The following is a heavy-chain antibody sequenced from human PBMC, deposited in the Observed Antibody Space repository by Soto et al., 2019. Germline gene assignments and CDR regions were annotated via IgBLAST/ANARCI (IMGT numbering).Heavy chain of an antibody. J-gene: IGHJ6*02. CDR2: IKQDGSEK. CDR1: GFTFSSYW. V-gene: IGHV3-7*05. Sequence: GGSLRLSCAASGFTFSSYWMSWVRQAPGKGLEWVANIKQDGSEKYYVDSVKGRFTISRDNAKNSLYLQMNSLRAEDTAVYYCARGRRYNYYGMDVWGQGTTVTVSS. CDR3: ARGRRYNYYGMDV.